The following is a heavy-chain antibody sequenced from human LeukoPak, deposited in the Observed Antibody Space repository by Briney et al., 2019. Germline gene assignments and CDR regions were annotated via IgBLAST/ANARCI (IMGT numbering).Heavy chain of an antibody. CDR2: ISAYNGNA. Sequence: GASVKVSCKASGYTFTSYGISWVQQAPGQGLEWMGWISAYNGNANYAQKLQGRVTMTTDTSTSTAYMELRSLRSDDTAVYYCARDSSGWFLREADYWGQGTLVTVSS. V-gene: IGHV1-18*01. CDR1: GYTFTSYG. CDR3: ARDSSGWFLREADY. J-gene: IGHJ4*02. D-gene: IGHD6-19*01.